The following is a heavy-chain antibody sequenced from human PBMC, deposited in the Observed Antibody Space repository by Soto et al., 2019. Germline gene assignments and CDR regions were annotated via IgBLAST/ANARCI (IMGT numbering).Heavy chain of an antibody. CDR2: VNAYNGNT. D-gene: IGHD6-19*01. CDR1: VYSFTNYA. V-gene: IGHV1-3*01. J-gene: IGHJ4*02. CDR3: AREAVSGRTGFDY. Sequence: ASGNVSCKASVYSFTNYAMHWVRQAPGQRLEWMGWVNAYNGNTNYAQKFQGRVTMTTDTSASTAYMELRSLRSDDTAVYYCAREAVSGRTGFDYWGQGTLVTVSS.